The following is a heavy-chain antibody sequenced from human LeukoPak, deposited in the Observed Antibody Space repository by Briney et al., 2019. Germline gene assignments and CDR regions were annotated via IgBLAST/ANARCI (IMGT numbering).Heavy chain of an antibody. J-gene: IGHJ4*02. CDR2: INHSGST. Sequence: KSSETLSLTCTVSGGSISSSSYYWGWIRQPPGKGLEWIGEINHSGSTNYNPSLKSRVTISEDTSKNQFSLKLSSVTAADTAVYYCASRGYRGYSYGRSDYWGQGTLVTVSS. D-gene: IGHD5-18*01. V-gene: IGHV4-39*07. CDR3: ASRGYRGYSYGRSDY. CDR1: GGSISSSSYY.